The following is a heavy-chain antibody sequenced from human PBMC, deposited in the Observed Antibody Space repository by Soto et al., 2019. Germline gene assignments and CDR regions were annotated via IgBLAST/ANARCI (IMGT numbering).Heavy chain of an antibody. V-gene: IGHV4-59*08. D-gene: IGHD5-18*01. CDR1: GGSIRNYY. CDR3: ARLPDTAMGLADYYSYYMDV. J-gene: IGHJ6*03. CDR2: IYSSGSA. Sequence: SETLSLTCIVFGGSIRNYYWTWIRQPPGKGLEWIGCIYSSGSAKYNPSLNSRVTISVDSSTNQFSLELTSVTAADTAVYYCARLPDTAMGLADYYSYYMDVWGKGTTVTVSS.